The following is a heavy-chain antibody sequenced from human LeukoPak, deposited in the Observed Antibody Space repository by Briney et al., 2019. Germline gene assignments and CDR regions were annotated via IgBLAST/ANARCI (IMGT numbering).Heavy chain of an antibody. D-gene: IGHD2-2*01. CDR2: IIPIFGTA. J-gene: IGHJ4*02. CDR1: GGTFSSYA. V-gene: IGHV1-69*13. CDR3: ARAPYRGYCSSTSCYHFDY. Sequence: GASVKVSCKASGGTFSSYAISWVRQAPGQGLEWMGGIIPIFGTANYAQKFQGRVTITADESTSTAYMELSSLRSEDTAVYYRARAPYRGYCSSTSCYHFDYWGQGTLVTVSS.